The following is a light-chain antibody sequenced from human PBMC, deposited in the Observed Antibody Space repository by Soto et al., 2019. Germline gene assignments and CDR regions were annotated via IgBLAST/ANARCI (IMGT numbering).Light chain of an antibody. Sequence: QSVLAHPASVSGSPGQSITISCTGTSHDVGAYDAVSWYQQHPGKAPQAIIYRATKRPSGVSTRFSGSVSGNTASLPVSRLQGEDEAEDFCYCSAPESTDVFGAGTKVTVL. CDR3: YCSAPESTDV. V-gene: IGLV2-23*01. CDR1: SHDVGAYDA. CDR2: RAT. J-gene: IGLJ1*01.